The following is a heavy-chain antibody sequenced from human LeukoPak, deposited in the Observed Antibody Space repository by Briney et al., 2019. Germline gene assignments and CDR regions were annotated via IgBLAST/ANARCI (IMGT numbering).Heavy chain of an antibody. CDR3: AKEPMQRWLQLGAFDI. V-gene: IGHV3-30*18. J-gene: IGHJ3*02. D-gene: IGHD5-24*01. CDR1: GFTFSSYG. Sequence: GGSLRLSCAASGFTFSSYGMHWVRQAPGKGLEWVAVISYDGSNKYYADSVKGRFTISRDNSKNTLYLQMNSLRAEDTAVYYCAKEPMQRWLQLGAFDIWGQGTMVTVSS. CDR2: ISYDGSNK.